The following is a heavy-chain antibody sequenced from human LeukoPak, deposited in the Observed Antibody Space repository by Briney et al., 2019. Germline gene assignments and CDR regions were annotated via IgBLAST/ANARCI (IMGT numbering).Heavy chain of an antibody. D-gene: IGHD2-15*01. CDR1: GGSISSGDYY. V-gene: IGHV4-30-4*08. Sequence: TLSLTCTVSGGSISSGDYYWGWIRQPPGKGLEWIGYIYYSGSTYYNPSLKSRVTISVDTSKNQFSLKLSSVTAADTAVYYCASCSGGSCYVMVYWGQGTLVTVSS. J-gene: IGHJ4*02. CDR2: IYYSGST. CDR3: ASCSGGSCYVMVY.